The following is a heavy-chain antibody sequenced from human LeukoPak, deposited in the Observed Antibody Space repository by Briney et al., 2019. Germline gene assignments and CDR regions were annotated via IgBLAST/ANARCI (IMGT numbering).Heavy chain of an antibody. J-gene: IGHJ4*02. D-gene: IGHD3-22*01. Sequence: GGSLRLSCAASGFTFRGYAMNWVRQAPGKGLEWVSHIYISSSSNIISYADSVKGRFTISRDNSKNTLYLQMNSLRAEDTAVYYCARAPRPPPQWLLPYYFDYWGQGTLVTVSS. CDR1: GFTFRGYA. CDR2: ISSSSNII. V-gene: IGHV3-48*01. CDR3: ARAPRPPPQWLLPYYFDY.